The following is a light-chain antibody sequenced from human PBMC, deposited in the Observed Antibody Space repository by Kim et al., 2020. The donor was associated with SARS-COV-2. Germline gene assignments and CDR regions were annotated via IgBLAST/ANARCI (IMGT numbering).Light chain of an antibody. J-gene: IGKJ5*01. V-gene: IGKV3-20*01. CDR2: GTS. CDR3: QQYGTSPPIT. Sequence: PEEGATLSCRASQSVSSNHLAWYQQRHGQAPRLLVYGTSNRATGIPDRFSGSGSGTDFTLTVSRLEPEDSAVYYCQQYGTSPPITFGQGTRLEIK. CDR1: QSVSSNH.